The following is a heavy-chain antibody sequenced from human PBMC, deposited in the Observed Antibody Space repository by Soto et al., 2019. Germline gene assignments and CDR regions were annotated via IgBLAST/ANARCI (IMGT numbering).Heavy chain of an antibody. CDR1: GYSFTTYW. D-gene: IGHD4-4*01. J-gene: IGHJ6*02. CDR3: ARHEQFYYYYGMDV. CDR2: INPGDSDI. Sequence: GESLKISCKASGYSFTTYWIAWVRQMPGKGLEWMGIINPGDSDIRYSPSFQGQVTISADNSISTAYLQWSSLKASDTAMYYCARHEQFYYYYGMDVWAQGTAVTV. V-gene: IGHV5-51*01.